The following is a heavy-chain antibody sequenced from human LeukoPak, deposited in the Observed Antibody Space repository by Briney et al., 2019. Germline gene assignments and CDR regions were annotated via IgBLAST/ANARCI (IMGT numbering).Heavy chain of an antibody. CDR2: DYSTGSS. D-gene: IGHD6-19*01. V-gene: IGHV4-59*08. J-gene: IGHJ4*02. Sequence: SGTLSLTCSVSGSSLSNYYWSWIRQSPGEGLEWIVYDYSTGSSDYNPALKSRVTRSVETSKNQCSLRLSSVTAADTAVYFCARHEGLARPFDYWGQGTLVPVSS. CDR3: ARHEGLARPFDY. CDR1: GSSLSNYY.